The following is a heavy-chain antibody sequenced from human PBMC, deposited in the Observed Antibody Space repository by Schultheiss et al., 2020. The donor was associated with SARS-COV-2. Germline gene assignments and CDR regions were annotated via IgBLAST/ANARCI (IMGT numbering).Heavy chain of an antibody. J-gene: IGHJ3*02. V-gene: IGHV3-53*01. Sequence: GGSLRLSCAASGFTVSSNYMSWVRQAPGKGLEWVSVIYSGGSTYYADSVKGRFTISRDNSKNTLYLQVNSLRAEDTAVYYCTFSIGKDAFDIWGQGTMVTVSS. CDR1: GFTVSSNY. CDR3: TFSIGKDAFDI. CDR2: IYSGGST. D-gene: IGHD6-6*01.